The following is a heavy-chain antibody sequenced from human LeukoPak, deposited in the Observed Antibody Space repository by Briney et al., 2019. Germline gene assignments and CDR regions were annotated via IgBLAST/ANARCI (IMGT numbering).Heavy chain of an antibody. D-gene: IGHD3-3*01. CDR1: GYTFTSYY. CDR2: INPSGGST. J-gene: IGHJ5*02. V-gene: IGHV1-46*01. CDR3: ARAGYILRFLEWSPSNWFDP. Sequence: ASVKVSCKASGYTFTSYYMHWVRQAPGQGLEWMGIINPSGGSTSYAQKFQGRVTMTRDTSTSTVYMELSSLRSEDTAVYYCARAGYILRFLEWSPSNWFDPWGQGTLVTVSS.